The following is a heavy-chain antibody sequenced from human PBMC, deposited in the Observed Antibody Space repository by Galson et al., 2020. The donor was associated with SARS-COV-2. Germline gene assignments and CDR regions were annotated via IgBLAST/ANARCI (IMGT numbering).Heavy chain of an antibody. D-gene: IGHD3-22*01. J-gene: IGHJ4*02. V-gene: IGHV2-70*04. Sequence: SGPTLEKPTQTLTLTCTFSGFSLSTSGMRVSWIRQPPGKAPEWLARIDWDAEKFYSPSLKNRLTISMDTSKNQVVLKMADVDPVHTATYYCARIAGYYDYYFDFWGQGALFTVSS. CDR1: GFSLSTSGMR. CDR2: IDWDAEK. CDR3: ARIAGYYDYYFDF.